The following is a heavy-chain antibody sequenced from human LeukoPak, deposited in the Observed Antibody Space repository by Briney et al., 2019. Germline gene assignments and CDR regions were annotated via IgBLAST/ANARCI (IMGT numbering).Heavy chain of an antibody. V-gene: IGHV4-4*09. CDR1: GDSFNIYY. D-gene: IGHD5-18*01. Sequence: SETLSLTCTFSGDSFNIYYWSWIRQPPGKGLEWIGNIYQSGVTKSNPSLQSRVTISIDTSKNQFSLKLSSVTAADTAVYYCARGRGYSYAFWDYWGQGTLVTVSS. CDR3: ARGRGYSYAFWDY. J-gene: IGHJ4*02. CDR2: IYQSGVT.